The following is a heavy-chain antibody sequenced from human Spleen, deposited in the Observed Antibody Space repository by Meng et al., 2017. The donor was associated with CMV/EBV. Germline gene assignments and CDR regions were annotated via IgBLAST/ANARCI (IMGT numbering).Heavy chain of an antibody. V-gene: IGHV4-4*02. CDR3: ARVREHTSLGNYWFDP. J-gene: IGHJ5*02. D-gene: IGHD3-16*01. CDR2: IDHSGKS. CDR1: GASIPSSMW. Sequence: GASIPSSMWWTWVRQPPGKGLEWVGEIDHSGKSNSNPSLKSRLTLSLDTSNNHLSLRMTSVTAEDTAIYYCARVREHTSLGNYWFDPWGQGTLVTVSS.